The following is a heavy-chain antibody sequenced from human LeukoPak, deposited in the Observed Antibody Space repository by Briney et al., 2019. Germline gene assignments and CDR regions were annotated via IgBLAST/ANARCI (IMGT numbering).Heavy chain of an antibody. CDR2: INPNGGHT. Sequence: ASVKVSCKTGGFTFIGNHLHWVRQAPGQGLEWMGMINPNGGHTDYAQNFQDRVTMTRDMSTSTVYMELSSLRSEDTAVFYCARSKDNRGYDVRHLDYWGQGTLVTVSS. V-gene: IGHV1-46*01. CDR1: GFTFIGNH. CDR3: ARSKDNRGYDVRHLDY. D-gene: IGHD2-2*01. J-gene: IGHJ4*02.